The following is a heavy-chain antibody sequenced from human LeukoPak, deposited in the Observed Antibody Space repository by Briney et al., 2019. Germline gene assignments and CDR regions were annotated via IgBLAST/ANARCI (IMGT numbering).Heavy chain of an antibody. D-gene: IGHD3-10*01. CDR1: GFTFSSYA. CDR2: ISYDGSNK. J-gene: IGHJ4*02. Sequence: PGGSLRLSCAASGFTFSSYAMHWVRQAPGKGLEWVAVISYDGSNKYYADSVKGRFTISRDNSKNTLYLQMNSLRAEDTAVYYCAKDPFFLWFGELSQPYFDYWGQGTLVTASS. V-gene: IGHV3-30*04. CDR3: AKDPFFLWFGELSQPYFDY.